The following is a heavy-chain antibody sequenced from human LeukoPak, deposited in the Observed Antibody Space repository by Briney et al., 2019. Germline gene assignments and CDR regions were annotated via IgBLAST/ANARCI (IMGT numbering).Heavy chain of an antibody. CDR2: VSYDGTT. V-gene: IGHV4-59*08. Sequence: PSETLSLTCSVFGDSVTSYYWSWIRQPPGKGLEWIGYVSYDGTTNYTPSLRSRVIMAVDTAKNNISLRLTSVTAADTAVYYCARLDCYTDGRYNHWGRGTLVTVSP. D-gene: IGHD3/OR15-3a*01. CDR1: GDSVTSYY. CDR3: ARLDCYTDGRYNH. J-gene: IGHJ4*02.